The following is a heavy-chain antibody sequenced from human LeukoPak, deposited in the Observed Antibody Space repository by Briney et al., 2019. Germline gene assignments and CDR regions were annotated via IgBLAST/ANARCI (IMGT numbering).Heavy chain of an antibody. Sequence: SETLSLTCTVSGGSISSSSYSWGWIRQPPGKGLEWIGSIYYSGSTYYNPSLKSRVTISVDRSKNQFSLKLSSVTAADTAVYYCARGQYGGNSLFAFDIWGQGTMVTVSS. V-gene: IGHV4-39*07. CDR3: ARGQYGGNSLFAFDI. CDR1: GGSISSSSYS. CDR2: IYYSGST. D-gene: IGHD4-23*01. J-gene: IGHJ3*02.